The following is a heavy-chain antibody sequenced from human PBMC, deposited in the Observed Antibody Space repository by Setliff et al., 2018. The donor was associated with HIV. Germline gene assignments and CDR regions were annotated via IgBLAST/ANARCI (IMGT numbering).Heavy chain of an antibody. D-gene: IGHD3-10*01. CDR2: IDHSGNI. CDR3: ARGLNYYGSGSYLPLGY. CDR1: GGSFNDYY. Sequence: PSETLSLTCAVYGGSFNDYYWTWIRQPPGKGLEWIGEIDHSGNIKYHASLKSRVTISKDASKNQISLKLRSVTAADTAVYYCARGLNYYGSGSYLPLGYWGQGTLVTAPQ. V-gene: IGHV4-34*01. J-gene: IGHJ4*02.